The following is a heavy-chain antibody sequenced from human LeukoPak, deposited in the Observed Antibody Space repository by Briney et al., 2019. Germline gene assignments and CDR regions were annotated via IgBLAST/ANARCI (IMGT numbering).Heavy chain of an antibody. CDR1: GFIVRSTY. Sequence: GGSLRLSCAAPGFIVRSTYVSWARQAPGKGLEWVSLTYGGDSATYADSVKGRFTVSTDNLQNAVYLQMNSLRAEDTAVYYCARGAYSPNPPYYYYFMDVWGKGTTVTVSS. CDR2: TYGGDSA. V-gene: IGHV3-53*01. D-gene: IGHD4-11*01. J-gene: IGHJ6*03. CDR3: ARGAYSPNPPYYYYFMDV.